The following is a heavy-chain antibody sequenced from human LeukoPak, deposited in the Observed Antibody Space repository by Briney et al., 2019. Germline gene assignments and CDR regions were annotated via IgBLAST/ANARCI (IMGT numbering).Heavy chain of an antibody. Sequence: GGSLRLSCAASGFTFGAYCMHWVRQPPGKGLEWVSAINWNSDTIHYADSVRGRFTISRDNAKNTLYLQMNSLRVEDAAFYFCTKDISSGRPAPYGMDVWGHGTTVTVSS. CDR3: TKDISSGRPAPYGMDV. CDR2: INWNSDTI. V-gene: IGHV3-9*01. J-gene: IGHJ6*02. D-gene: IGHD3-10*01. CDR1: GFTFGAYC.